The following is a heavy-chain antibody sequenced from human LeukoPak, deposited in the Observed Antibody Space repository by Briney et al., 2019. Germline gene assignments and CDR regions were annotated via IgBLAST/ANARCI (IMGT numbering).Heavy chain of an antibody. V-gene: IGHV3-21*01. D-gene: IGHD5-12*01. J-gene: IGHJ4*02. Sequence: PGGSLRLSCAASGFTFSSYSMNWVRQAPGKGLEWVSSISSSSSYIYYADSVKGRFTISRGNAKNSLYLQMNSLRAEDTAVYYCARVLVATAYYFDYWGQGTLVTVSS. CDR2: ISSSSSYI. CDR1: GFTFSSYS. CDR3: ARVLVATAYYFDY.